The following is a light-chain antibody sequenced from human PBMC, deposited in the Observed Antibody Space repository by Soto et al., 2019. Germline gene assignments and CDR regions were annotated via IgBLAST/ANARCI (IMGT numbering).Light chain of an antibody. V-gene: IGKV3-11*01. Sequence: IVLSQSPATLSLSPGERATLSWRASQSVNSYLAWYQQRPGQAPRLLIYDASNRATGIPARFSGSGSGTDFTLTISSLEPEDFAVYYCQQRSNWPLTFGGGTKVEIK. CDR2: DAS. CDR3: QQRSNWPLT. CDR1: QSVNSY. J-gene: IGKJ4*01.